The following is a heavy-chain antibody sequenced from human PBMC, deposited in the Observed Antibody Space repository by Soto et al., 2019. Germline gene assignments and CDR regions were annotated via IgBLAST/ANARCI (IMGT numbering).Heavy chain of an antibody. V-gene: IGHV3-23*01. CDR3: AKYLYSGTYYDFEY. D-gene: IGHD1-26*01. Sequence: TGGSLRLSCAASGFSFSNYAMTWVGQAPGKGLEWVSTMSDNGDVNYNADSVKGRFTISRDNSKNTLYLQMRGLRGEDTAVYYCAKYLYSGTYYDFEYWGQGTLVTVSS. CDR2: MSDNGDVN. J-gene: IGHJ4*02. CDR1: GFSFSNYA.